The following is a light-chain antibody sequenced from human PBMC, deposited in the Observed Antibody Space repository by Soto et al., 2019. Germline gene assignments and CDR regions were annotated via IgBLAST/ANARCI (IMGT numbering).Light chain of an antibody. V-gene: IGLV1-51*01. CDR3: GTWDSSLSAWV. CDR1: SSNIGTNY. Sequence: QSVLTQPPSVSAAPGQKVTISCYGSSSNIGTNYVSWYQQLPGTAPKLLIYDNNKRPSGIPDRLSGSKSGTSATLGITGLQTGDAADYYCGTWDSSLSAWVFGGGTKVTVL. J-gene: IGLJ3*02. CDR2: DNN.